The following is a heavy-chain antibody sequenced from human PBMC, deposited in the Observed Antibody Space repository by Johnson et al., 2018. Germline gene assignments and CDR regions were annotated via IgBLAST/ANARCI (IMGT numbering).Heavy chain of an antibody. J-gene: IGHJ6*02. CDR3: AGIGYSDYDLLGYGMDV. Sequence: QVQLQQLGAGLLKPSETLSLICAVSGGSFSGYYWSWIRQPPGKGLEWIGEINHSGSANYNPSLKSRVTITVDTSKNQFSLKLSSLTATDTAGYYCAGIGYSDYDLLGYGMDVWGQGTTVIVSS. CDR2: INHSGSA. CDR1: GGSFSGYY. V-gene: IGHV4-34*01. D-gene: IGHD5-12*01.